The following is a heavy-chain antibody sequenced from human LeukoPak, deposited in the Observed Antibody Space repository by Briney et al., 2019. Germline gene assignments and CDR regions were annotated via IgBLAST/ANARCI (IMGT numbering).Heavy chain of an antibody. Sequence: VASVKVSCKASGYTFTSYDINWVRQATGQGPEWMGWMNPNSGNTGYAQKFQGRVTMTRNTSISTAYMELSSLRSEDTAVYYCARGGCFSTSCYAYYYYMDVWGKGTTVTVSS. J-gene: IGHJ6*03. CDR1: GYTFTSYD. D-gene: IGHD2-2*01. CDR3: ARGGCFSTSCYAYYYYMDV. CDR2: MNPNSGNT. V-gene: IGHV1-8*01.